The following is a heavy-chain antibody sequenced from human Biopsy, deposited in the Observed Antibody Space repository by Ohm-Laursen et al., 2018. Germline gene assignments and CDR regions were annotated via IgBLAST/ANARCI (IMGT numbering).Heavy chain of an antibody. CDR1: GFTFHDYS. Sequence: SLRLSCAASGFTFHDYSMHWVRQAPEKGLEWVAGISYNGGDIGYGDSVRGRFTISRDNAKKSLSLQLHSLRLEDTALYYCAKGRSSMTDAFNMWGQGTMVTASS. V-gene: IGHV3-9*01. CDR2: ISYNGGDI. CDR3: AKGRSSMTDAFNM. D-gene: IGHD3-16*02. J-gene: IGHJ3*02.